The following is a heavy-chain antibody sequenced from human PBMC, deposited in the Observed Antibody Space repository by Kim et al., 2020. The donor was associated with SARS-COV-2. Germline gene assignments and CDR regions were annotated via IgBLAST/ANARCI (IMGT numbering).Heavy chain of an antibody. D-gene: IGHD3-10*01. CDR3: VKGLYFVDY. CDR1: GFAFSSIA. V-gene: IGHV3-23*01. Sequence: GGSLRLSCAASGFAFSSIAMNWVRQAPGRGLEWVSTISYSGTNYADSVKGRFTISRDDSKNTLYLQMNSLRAEDTAKYYCVKGLYFVDYWGQGTLVTV. J-gene: IGHJ4*02. CDR2: ISYSGT.